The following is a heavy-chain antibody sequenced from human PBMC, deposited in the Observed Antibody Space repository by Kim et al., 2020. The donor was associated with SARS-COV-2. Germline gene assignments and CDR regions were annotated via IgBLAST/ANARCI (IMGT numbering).Heavy chain of an antibody. D-gene: IGHD2-21*01. CDR3: GKVVPSA. V-gene: IGHV3-7*03. J-gene: IGHJ1*01. CDR1: GFTFSNNW. Sequence: GGSLRLSCAASGFTFSNNWMSWVRQAPGKGLEWVSNLNQDGSAKYYMYPLNGRFIISRDNAKNSVFLKLNRLRAEDTADYYCGKVVPSAWGQGTLVTVSS. CDR2: LNQDGSAK.